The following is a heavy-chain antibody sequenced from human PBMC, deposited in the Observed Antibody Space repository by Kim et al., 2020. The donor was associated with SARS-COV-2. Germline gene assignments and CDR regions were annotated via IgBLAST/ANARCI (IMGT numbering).Heavy chain of an antibody. D-gene: IGHD6-6*01. CDR2: ISTHSGYT. J-gene: IGHJ4*01. V-gene: IGHV3-11*05. Sequence: GGSLRLSCAASGFTFRDYYMSWIRQAPGKGLEWVSWISTHSGYTNYAASVKGRFTISRDDGKNLLYLQMNSLRDEDTAVYYFSRDAARPDFCGHVTLVPV. CDR3: SRDAARPDF. CDR1: GFTFRDYY.